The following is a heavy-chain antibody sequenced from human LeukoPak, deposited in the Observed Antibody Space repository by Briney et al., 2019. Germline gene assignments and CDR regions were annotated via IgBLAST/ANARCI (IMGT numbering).Heavy chain of an antibody. V-gene: IGHV4-4*02. CDR3: ARGGAAASDY. CDR1: GGSISNTYW. CDR2: IHQSGST. J-gene: IGHJ4*02. D-gene: IGHD6-13*01. Sequence: SGTLSLTCAVSGGSISNTYWWIWVRQPPGKGLEWIGEIHQSGSTNYSPSLKSRVTISIDKSKNQFSLNLRSVTTADTAVYYCARGGAAASDYWGQGTLVTVSS.